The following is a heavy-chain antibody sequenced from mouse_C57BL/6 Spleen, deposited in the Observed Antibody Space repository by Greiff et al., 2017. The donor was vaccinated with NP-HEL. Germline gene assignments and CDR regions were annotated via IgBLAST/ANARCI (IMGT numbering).Heavy chain of an antibody. CDR1: GYTFTSYW. CDR3: ARFDYTWFAY. J-gene: IGHJ3*01. Sequence: QVQLQQPGAEPVMPGASVKLSCKASGYTFTSYWMHWVKQRPGQGLEWIGEIDPSDSYTNYNQKFKGKSTLTVDKSSSTAYMQLSSLTSEDSAVYYCARFDYTWFAYWGQGTLVTVSA. V-gene: IGHV1-69*01. D-gene: IGHD2-4*01. CDR2: IDPSDSYT.